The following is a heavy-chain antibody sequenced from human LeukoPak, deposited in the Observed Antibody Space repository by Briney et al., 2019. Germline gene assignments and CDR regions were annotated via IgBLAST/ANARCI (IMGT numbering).Heavy chain of an antibody. D-gene: IGHD4-17*01. CDR1: GFTFSSYA. CDR3: AKDRDSYGDYVLGY. V-gene: IGHV3-23*01. Sequence: GGSLRLPCAASGFTFSSYAMSWVRQAPGKGLEWVSAVTGSATHTQHADSVKGRFTISRDNSKNTLYQQMNSLRAEDTAVYYCAKDRDSYGDYVLGYWGQGTLVTVSS. J-gene: IGHJ4*02. CDR2: VTGSATHT.